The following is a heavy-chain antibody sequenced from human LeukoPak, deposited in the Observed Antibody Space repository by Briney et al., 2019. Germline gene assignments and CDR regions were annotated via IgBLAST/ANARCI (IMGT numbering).Heavy chain of an antibody. V-gene: IGHV4-39*07. CDR1: GGSISSSSYY. D-gene: IGHD5-24*01. CDR3: AKDSEGRWLQSGH. CDR2: IYYSGST. Sequence: SETLSLTCTVSGGSISSSSYYWGWIRQPPGKGLEWIGSIYYSGSTYYNPSLKSRVTISVDTSKNQFSLNLNSVTAADTAVYYCAKDSEGRWLQSGHWGQGTLVIVSS. J-gene: IGHJ4*02.